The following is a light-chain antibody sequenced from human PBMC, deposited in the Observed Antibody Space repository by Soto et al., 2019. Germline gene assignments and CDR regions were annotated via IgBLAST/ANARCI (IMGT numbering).Light chain of an antibody. Sequence: QSVLTQPPSASGTPGQSVTISCSGSNSNIGSDTVNWYQQLPGTAPKLLIYSDNQRPSGVPDRFSGSKSGTSASLAISGLQYGDEADYYCATWDDSLNGYVFGTGTKVTV. V-gene: IGLV1-44*01. CDR1: NSNIGSDT. CDR2: SDN. J-gene: IGLJ1*01. CDR3: ATWDDSLNGYV.